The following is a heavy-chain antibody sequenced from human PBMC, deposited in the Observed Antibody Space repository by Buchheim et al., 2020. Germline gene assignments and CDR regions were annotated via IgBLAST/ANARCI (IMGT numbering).Heavy chain of an antibody. CDR3: AKDLWQWVSAPDY. J-gene: IGHJ4*02. D-gene: IGHD6-19*01. V-gene: IGHV3-23*04. Sequence: QLVESGGGLVQPGGSLRLSCAASGFTFSSCAMSWVRQAPGKGLEWVSGISGSGDSAYYTDSVKGRFTISRDSSKTTLYMQMNSLGAEDTAIYYCAKDLWQWVSAPDYWGQGTL. CDR1: GFTFSSCA. CDR2: ISGSGDSA.